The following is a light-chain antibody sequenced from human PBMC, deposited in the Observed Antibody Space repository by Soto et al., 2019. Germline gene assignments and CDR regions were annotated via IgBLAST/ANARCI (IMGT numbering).Light chain of an antibody. J-gene: IGLJ3*02. V-gene: IGLV2-14*01. CDR2: EVT. CDR3: SSHTSINTLV. CDR1: SNDVGSYDY. Sequence: QSVLTQPASVSGSPGQSITISCTGTSNDVGSYDYVSWYQNYPGKAPKLMIYEVTKRPSGVSGRFSGSKSGNTASLTISGLQAEDGADYYCSSHTSINTLVFGGGTKLTVL.